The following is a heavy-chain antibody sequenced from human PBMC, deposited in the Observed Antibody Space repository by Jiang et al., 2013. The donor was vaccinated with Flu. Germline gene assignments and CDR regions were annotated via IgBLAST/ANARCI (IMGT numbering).Heavy chain of an antibody. CDR1: GFTFSSYG. V-gene: IGHV3-30*02. Sequence: PGGSLRLSCAASGFTFSSYGMHWVRQAPGKGLEWVAFIRYDGSNKYYADSVKGRFTISRDNSKNTLYLQMNSLRAEDTAVYYCAKDPIAVAATGFDYWGQGTLVTVSS. CDR2: IRYDGSNK. D-gene: IGHD6-19*01. J-gene: IGHJ4*02. CDR3: AKDPIAVAATGFDY.